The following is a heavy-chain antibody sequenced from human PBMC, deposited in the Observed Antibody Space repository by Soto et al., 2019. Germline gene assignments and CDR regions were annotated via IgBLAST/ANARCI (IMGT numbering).Heavy chain of an antibody. V-gene: IGHV1-3*01. CDR3: ARYEVVVVAAGFDP. Sequence: GASVKVSCKASGYTFTSYAMHWVRQAPGQRLEWMGWINACNGNTNYSQKLQGRVTMTTDTSTSTAYMELRSLRSDDTAVYYCARYEVVVVAAGFDPWGQGTLVTVSS. CDR2: INACNGNT. J-gene: IGHJ5*02. D-gene: IGHD2-15*01. CDR1: GYTFTSYA.